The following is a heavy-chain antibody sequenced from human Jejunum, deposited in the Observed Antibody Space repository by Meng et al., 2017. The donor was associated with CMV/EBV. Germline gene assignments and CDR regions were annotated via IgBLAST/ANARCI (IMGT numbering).Heavy chain of an antibody. V-gene: IGHV1-8*01. D-gene: IGHD6-19*01. CDR2: MNPNRGTT. Sequence: QVRVGWYGAEVKKPGASLKVFCKASAYTFTGYDINWVRQGTGQGLEWMGWMNPNRGTTGYAQKFQGRVTMTRNISKSTAYMDLSSLRSEDTAVYYCATGVADFEYWGQGTLVTVSS. CDR3: ATGVADFEY. J-gene: IGHJ4*02. CDR1: AYTFTGYD.